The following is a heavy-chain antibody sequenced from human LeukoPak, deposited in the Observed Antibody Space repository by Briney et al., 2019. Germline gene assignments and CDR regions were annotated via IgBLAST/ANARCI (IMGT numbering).Heavy chain of an antibody. J-gene: IGHJ4*02. CDR3: ATGELLLWYYFDY. V-gene: IGHV3-23*01. D-gene: IGHD3-10*01. CDR2: ISASGGST. CDR1: GFTFSSYA. Sequence: PGGSLRLSCAASGFTFSSYAMSWVRRAPGKGLEWVSAISASGGSTYYADSVKGRFTISRDNSKNTLYLQMNSLRAEDTAVYYCATGELLLWYYFDYWGQGTLVTVSS.